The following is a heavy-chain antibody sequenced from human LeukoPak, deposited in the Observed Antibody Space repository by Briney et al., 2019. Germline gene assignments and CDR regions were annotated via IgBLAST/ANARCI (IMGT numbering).Heavy chain of an antibody. CDR2: ISGSGGST. Sequence: GGSLRLSCAASGFTFSSYAMSWVRQAPGRGLEWVSAISGSGGSTYYADSVKGRFTISRDNSKNTLYLQMNSLRAEDTAVYYCAKSRKQWLAVFDYWGQGTLVTVSS. J-gene: IGHJ4*02. CDR1: GFTFSSYA. D-gene: IGHD6-19*01. CDR3: AKSRKQWLAVFDY. V-gene: IGHV3-23*01.